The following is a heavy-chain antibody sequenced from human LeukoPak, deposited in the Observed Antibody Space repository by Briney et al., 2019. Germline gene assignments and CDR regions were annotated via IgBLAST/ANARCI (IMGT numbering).Heavy chain of an antibody. D-gene: IGHD1-26*01. CDR3: ARDQTDSGINYYYYMDV. Sequence: GGSLRLSCAASGFTFSSYSMNWVRQAPGKGPEWVSVIYSGGSTYYADSVKGRFTISRDNSKNTLYLQMNSLRAEDTAVYYCARDQTDSGINYYYYMDVWGKGTTVTVSS. CDR2: IYSGGST. V-gene: IGHV3-66*02. CDR1: GFTFSSYS. J-gene: IGHJ6*03.